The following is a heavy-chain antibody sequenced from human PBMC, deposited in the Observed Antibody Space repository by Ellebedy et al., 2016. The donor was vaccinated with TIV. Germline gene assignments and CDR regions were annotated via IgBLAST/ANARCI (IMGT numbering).Heavy chain of an antibody. D-gene: IGHD2-15*01. Sequence: SVKVSCXASGGTFSSYAISWVRQAPGQGLEWMGGIIPIFGTANYAQKFQGRVTITADESTSTAYMELSSLRSEDTAVYYCARDRCSGGSCYSLDVWGQGTTVTVSS. J-gene: IGHJ6*02. CDR1: GGTFSSYA. V-gene: IGHV1-69*13. CDR2: IIPIFGTA. CDR3: ARDRCSGGSCYSLDV.